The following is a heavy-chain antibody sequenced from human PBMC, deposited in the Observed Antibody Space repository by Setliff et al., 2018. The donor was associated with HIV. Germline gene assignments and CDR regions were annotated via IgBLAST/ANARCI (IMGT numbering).Heavy chain of an antibody. Sequence: SCKASGYTFNNYAMNWVRQAPGQGLELMGWINTNTGNPTYAQGSTGRFVFSLDTSVSTAYLQISSLKAEDTAVYYCARKQSWSSGGEAFDIWGQGTMVTVSS. CDR3: ARKQSWSSGGEAFDI. CDR2: INTNTGNP. CDR1: GYTFNNYA. J-gene: IGHJ3*02. V-gene: IGHV7-4-1*02. D-gene: IGHD2-8*01.